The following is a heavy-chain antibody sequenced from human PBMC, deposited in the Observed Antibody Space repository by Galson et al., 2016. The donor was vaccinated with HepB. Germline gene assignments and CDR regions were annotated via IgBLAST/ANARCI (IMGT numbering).Heavy chain of an antibody. CDR1: GFTFTSYA. CDR3: VKCRILISYLFYS. J-gene: IGHJ4*02. Sequence: SLRLSCAASGFTFTSYAMGWVRQASGKGLEWVSSIGGNGVVSDYAASVKGRFTISRDNSKNTLYLQMDSLRAEDTAIYYCVKCRILISYLFYSWGQGTLVAVSS. V-gene: IGHV3-23*01. D-gene: IGHD3/OR15-3a*01. CDR2: IGGNGVVS.